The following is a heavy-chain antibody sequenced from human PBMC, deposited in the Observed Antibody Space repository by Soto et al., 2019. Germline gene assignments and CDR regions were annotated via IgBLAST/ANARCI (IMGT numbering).Heavy chain of an antibody. J-gene: IGHJ6*02. V-gene: IGHV3-21*01. CDR1: GFTFSSYS. Sequence: EVQLVESGGGLVKPGGSLRLSCAASGFTFSSYSMNWVRQAPGKGLEWVSSISSSSSYIYYADSVTGRFTLSRDNAKNSLYLQMNILRAEDTAVYYCARVIRVAGDYYYDGMDVWGQGTTVTVSS. D-gene: IGHD6-19*01. CDR2: ISSSSSYI. CDR3: ARVIRVAGDYYYDGMDV.